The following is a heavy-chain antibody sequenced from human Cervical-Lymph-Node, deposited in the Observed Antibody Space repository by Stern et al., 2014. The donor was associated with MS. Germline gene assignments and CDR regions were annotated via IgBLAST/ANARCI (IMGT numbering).Heavy chain of an antibody. CDR2: IYYSGST. CDR3: ARLRNYYDSSALPGWYFDY. D-gene: IGHD3-22*01. J-gene: IGHJ4*02. CDR1: GCSISSYY. Sequence: QVQLQESGPGLVKPSETLSLTCTVSGCSISSYYWSWIRQPPGKGLEWIGYIYYSGSTNYNPSLKSRVTISVDTSKNQFSLKLSSVTVADTAVYYCARLRNYYDSSALPGWYFDYWGQGTLVTVSS. V-gene: IGHV4-59*01.